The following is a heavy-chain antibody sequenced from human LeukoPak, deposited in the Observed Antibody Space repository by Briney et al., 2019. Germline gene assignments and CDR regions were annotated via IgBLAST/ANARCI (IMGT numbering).Heavy chain of an antibody. CDR3: ARGGREGYNSFAY. CDR1: GGSISTYY. CDR2: IHDSGTT. D-gene: IGHD5-24*01. V-gene: IGHV4-59*01. Sequence: SETLSLTCTVSGGSISTYYWSWIRQPPGKGLEWIGCIHDSGTTSYNPSLKSRVTISVDMSENQLSLRLTSVSAADTAIYYCARGGREGYNSFAYWGQGTLVTVSS. J-gene: IGHJ4*02.